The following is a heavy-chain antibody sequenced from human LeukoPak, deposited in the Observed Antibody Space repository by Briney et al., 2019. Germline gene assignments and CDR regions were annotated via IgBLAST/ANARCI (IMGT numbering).Heavy chain of an antibody. CDR1: GGTFSTHT. D-gene: IGHD4-17*01. Sequence: SVKVSCKASGGTFSTHTITWVRQAPGQGLEWLGGITPVFGTARYAQKIQGRITITADESTSTACMELSTLTSEDTALYYCARDGGLNDYGDYTPPFYAMDVWGQGTAVTVSS. CDR2: ITPVFGTA. J-gene: IGHJ6*02. V-gene: IGHV1-69*01. CDR3: ARDGGLNDYGDYTPPFYAMDV.